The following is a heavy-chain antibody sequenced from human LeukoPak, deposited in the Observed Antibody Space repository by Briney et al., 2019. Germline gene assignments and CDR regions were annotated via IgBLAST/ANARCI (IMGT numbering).Heavy chain of an antibody. V-gene: IGHV3-74*01. Sequence: GGSLRLSCAASGFTFSNYWMHWVRQAPGKGLVWVSRIKTDGSRTNYADFVKGRFTISRDNAKNTLYLQMNSLRAEDTAVYYCARSDFSGYYYYFDYWGQGTLVTVSS. D-gene: IGHD3-22*01. J-gene: IGHJ4*02. CDR2: IKTDGSRT. CDR3: ARSDFSGYYYYFDY. CDR1: GFTFSNYW.